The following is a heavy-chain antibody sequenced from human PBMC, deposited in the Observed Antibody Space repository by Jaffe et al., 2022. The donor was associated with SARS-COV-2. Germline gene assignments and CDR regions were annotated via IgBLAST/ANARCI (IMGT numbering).Heavy chain of an antibody. V-gene: IGHV1-24*01. Sequence: QVQLIQSAADVKKPGASVRVSCKVSGYTLSELSIHWVRQPPGKGLEWVGSIDPEGGETISSQNFQGRVIMTEDTSTETAYMQLSRLRFDDTAIYFCAAGYVAGDSVPGGYDYWGQGTLVTVSS. CDR2: IDPEGGET. D-gene: IGHD6-19*01. CDR3: AAGYVAGDSVPGGYDY. CDR1: GYTLSELS. J-gene: IGHJ4*02.